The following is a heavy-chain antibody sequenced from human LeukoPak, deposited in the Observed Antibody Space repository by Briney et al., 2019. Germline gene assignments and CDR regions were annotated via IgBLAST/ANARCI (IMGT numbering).Heavy chain of an antibody. J-gene: IGHJ4*02. V-gene: IGHV4-34*01. Sequence: SETLSLTCAVYGGSFSGCYWSWIRQPPGKGLEWIGEINHSGSTNYNPPLKSRVTMSVDTTKNQFSLKLNSVTAADTAVYYCARGRGYNSFDYWGQGTLVTVSS. D-gene: IGHD3-16*02. CDR3: ARGRGYNSFDY. CDR1: GGSFSGCY. CDR2: INHSGST.